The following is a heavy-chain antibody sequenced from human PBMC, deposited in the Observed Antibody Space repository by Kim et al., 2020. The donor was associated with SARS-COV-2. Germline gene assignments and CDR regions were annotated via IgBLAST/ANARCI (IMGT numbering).Heavy chain of an antibody. V-gene: IGHV3-30*18. J-gene: IGHJ4*02. CDR2: ISYDGSNK. D-gene: IGHD3-16*01. CDR1: GFTFSSYG. CDR3: ANLCLGLGFDY. Sequence: GGSLRLSCAASGFTFSSYGMHWVRQAPGKGLEWVAVISYDGSNKYYADSVKGRFTISRDNSKNTLYLQMNSLRAEDTAVYYCANLCLGLGFDYWGQGT.